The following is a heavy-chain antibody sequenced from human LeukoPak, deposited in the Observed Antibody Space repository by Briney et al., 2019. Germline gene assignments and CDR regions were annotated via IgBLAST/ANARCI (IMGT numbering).Heavy chain of an antibody. D-gene: IGHD5-18*01. V-gene: IGHV3-48*03. Sequence: AGGSLRLSCVASGFTFSSYEMNWVRQAPGKGLEWVSYISSSGSTIYYADSVKGRFTISRDNSKNTLYLQMNSLRAEDTAVYYCARDPYDTAMVYYFDYWGQGTLVTVSS. CDR1: GFTFSSYE. J-gene: IGHJ4*02. CDR3: ARDPYDTAMVYYFDY. CDR2: ISSSGSTI.